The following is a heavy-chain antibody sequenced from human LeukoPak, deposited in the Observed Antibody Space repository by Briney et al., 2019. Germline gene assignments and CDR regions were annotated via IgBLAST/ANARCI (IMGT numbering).Heavy chain of an antibody. Sequence: GGSLRLSCAASGFTFSSYWMHWVRQAPGKGLVWVSRINTEGSSTSYADSVKGRFTISRDNAKNTLYLQMNSLRAEDTAVYYCARQAVAGMDYYYYYMDVWGKGTTVTVSS. V-gene: IGHV3-74*01. CDR3: ARQAVAGMDYYYYYMDV. J-gene: IGHJ6*03. CDR1: GFTFSSYW. CDR2: INTEGSST. D-gene: IGHD6-19*01.